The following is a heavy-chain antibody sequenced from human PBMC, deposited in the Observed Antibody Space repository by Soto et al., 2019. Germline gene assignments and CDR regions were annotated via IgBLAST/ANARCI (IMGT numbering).Heavy chain of an antibody. CDR3: ASLSSTAAAGAYPFAY. V-gene: IGHV1-69*13. CDR1: GGTFSSYA. J-gene: IGHJ4*02. CDR2: IIPIFGTA. D-gene: IGHD6-13*01. Sequence: SVKVSCKASGGTFSSYAISWVRQAPGQGLEWMGGIIPIFGTANYAQKFQGRVTITADESTSTAYMELSSLRSEDTAVYYCASLSSTAAAGAYPFAYWGQGTMVTVSS.